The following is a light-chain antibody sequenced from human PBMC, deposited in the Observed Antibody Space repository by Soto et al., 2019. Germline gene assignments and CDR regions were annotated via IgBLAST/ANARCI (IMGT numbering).Light chain of an antibody. Sequence: DIQMTQSPSSVSASVGDRVTITCRASQDISSWLAWYQQKPGKAPKLLIYAASSLQSGVPSRFSGSGSGTDFTLNISSLQPEDAANYYCQQANSLFTFGPGTKVDIK. V-gene: IGKV1-12*01. CDR2: AAS. J-gene: IGKJ3*01. CDR1: QDISSW. CDR3: QQANSLFT.